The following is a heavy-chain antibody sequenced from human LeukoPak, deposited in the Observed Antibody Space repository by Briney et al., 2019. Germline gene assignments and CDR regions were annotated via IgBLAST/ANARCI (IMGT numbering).Heavy chain of an antibody. J-gene: IGHJ3*02. CDR2: IYYSGST. Sequence: SEILSLTCTVSGGSISSYYWSWIRQPPGKGLEWIGYIYYSGSTNYNPSLKSRVTISVDTSKNQFSLKLSSVTAADTAVYYCARFMWFGESLDAFDIWGQGTMVTVSS. CDR3: ARFMWFGESLDAFDI. CDR1: GGSISSYY. V-gene: IGHV4-59*01. D-gene: IGHD3-10*01.